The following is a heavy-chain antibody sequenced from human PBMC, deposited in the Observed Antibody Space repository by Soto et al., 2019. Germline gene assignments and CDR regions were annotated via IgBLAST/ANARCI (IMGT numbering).Heavy chain of an antibody. CDR1: GFTFSSYS. D-gene: IGHD3-10*01. Sequence: GGSLRLSCAASGFTFSSYSMNWVRQAPGKGLEWVSYISSSSSTIYYADSVKGRFTISRDDSRGIAYLQMNSLKTEDTGMYYCTALVRGPGTYWGQGTLVTVSS. CDR2: ISSSSSTI. V-gene: IGHV3-48*01. J-gene: IGHJ4*02. CDR3: TALVRGPGTY.